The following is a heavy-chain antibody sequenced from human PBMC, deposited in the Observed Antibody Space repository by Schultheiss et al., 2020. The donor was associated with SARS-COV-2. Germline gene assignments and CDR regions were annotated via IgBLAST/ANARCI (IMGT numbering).Heavy chain of an antibody. CDR1: GFTFTSSA. D-gene: IGHD2-15*01. J-gene: IGHJ6*02. V-gene: IGHV1-58*01. Sequence: SVKVSCKASGFTFTSSAVQWVRQARGQRLEWIGWIVVGSGNTNYAQKLQGRVTMTTDTSTSTAYMELRSLRSDDTAVYYCARDLGRRYCSGGSCPYMDVWGQGTTVTVSS. CDR3: ARDLGRRYCSGGSCPYMDV. CDR2: IVVGSGNT.